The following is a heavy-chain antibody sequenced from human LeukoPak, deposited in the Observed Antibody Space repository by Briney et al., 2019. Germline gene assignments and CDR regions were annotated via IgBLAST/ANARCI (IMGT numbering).Heavy chain of an antibody. V-gene: IGHV3-23*01. CDR2: IFPSGGEI. Sequence: GGSLRLSCAASGFTFSTFAMIWVRQPPGKGLEWVSSIFPSGGEIHYADSVRGRFTISRDNSKNTLYLQMNSLRAEDTAVYYCASVGGDYWGQGTLVTVSS. D-gene: IGHD1-26*01. CDR1: GFTFSTFA. J-gene: IGHJ4*02. CDR3: ASVGGDY.